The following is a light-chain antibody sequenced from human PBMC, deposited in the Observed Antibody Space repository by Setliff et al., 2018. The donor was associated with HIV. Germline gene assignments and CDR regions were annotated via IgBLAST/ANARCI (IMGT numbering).Light chain of an antibody. Sequence: QSALTQPASVSGSPGQSITISCTGTSGDVGGYNYVSWYQQHPGKAPKFMIYDVSKRPSGVSNRLSGSKSGNTASLTISGLQAEDEADYYCSSYTSSSTYVFGTGTKVTVL. J-gene: IGLJ1*01. CDR2: DVS. CDR3: SSYTSSSTYV. V-gene: IGLV2-14*01. CDR1: SGDVGGYNY.